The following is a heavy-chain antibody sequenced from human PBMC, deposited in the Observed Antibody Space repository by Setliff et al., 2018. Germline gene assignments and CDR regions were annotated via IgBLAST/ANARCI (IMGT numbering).Heavy chain of an antibody. D-gene: IGHD2-8*02. V-gene: IGHV1-3*01. Sequence: ASVKVSCKASGYSFSSNAFHWVRQAPGQTLEWMGWIHASSSNTLYSQRFQDRITISRDTSATTVHMELSSLRSDDTAVYYCARTSTSGPHYDYWGQGTLVTVSS. CDR1: GYSFSSNA. J-gene: IGHJ4*02. CDR3: ARTSTSGPHYDY. CDR2: IHASSSNT.